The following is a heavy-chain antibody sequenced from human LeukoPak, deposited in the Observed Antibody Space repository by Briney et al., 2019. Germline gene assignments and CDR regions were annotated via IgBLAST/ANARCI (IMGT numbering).Heavy chain of an antibody. CDR2: IYYSGST. CDR3: ARGRPAAGQYFFDY. Sequence: RTSETLSLTCTVSGGSISSSNYYWGWICQPPGKGLEWIGSIYYSGSTYYNPSLKSRVTISVDTSKNQFSLKVASVTAADTAMYYCARGRPAAGQYFFDYWGQGTLVTVSS. CDR1: GGSISSSNYY. J-gene: IGHJ4*02. D-gene: IGHD6-13*01. V-gene: IGHV4-39*01.